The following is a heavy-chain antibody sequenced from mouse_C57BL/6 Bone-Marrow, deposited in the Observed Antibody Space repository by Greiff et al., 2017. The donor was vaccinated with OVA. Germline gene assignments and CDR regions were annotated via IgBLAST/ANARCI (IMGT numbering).Heavy chain of an antibody. CDR1: GYTFTSYW. CDR2: IHPNSGST. V-gene: IGHV1-64*01. D-gene: IGHD2-5*01. CDR3: AREDSNYPYWYFDV. J-gene: IGHJ1*03. Sequence: VQLQQSGAELVKPGASVKLSCKASGYTFTSYWMHWVKQRPGQGLEWIGMIHPNSGSTNYNEKFKSKATLTVDKSSSTAYMQLSSLTSEDSAVYYCAREDSNYPYWYFDVWGTGTTVTVSS.